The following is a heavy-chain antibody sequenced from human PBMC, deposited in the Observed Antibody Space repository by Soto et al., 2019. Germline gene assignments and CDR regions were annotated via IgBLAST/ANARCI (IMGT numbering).Heavy chain of an antibody. V-gene: IGHV3-23*01. CDR1: GFTFSNYA. CDR3: AKDPLWYDSDWYPPPGLEP. Sequence: EVQLLESGGGFVQPGGSLRLSCAASGFTFSNYAMSWVRQAPGKGLEWVSAITAYGDSTHYADSVKGRFTISRDSPKNTLYLQMDSLRAEDTAVYYCAKDPLWYDSDWYPPPGLEPWGQGTLVTVSS. J-gene: IGHJ5*02. CDR2: ITAYGDST. D-gene: IGHD6-19*01.